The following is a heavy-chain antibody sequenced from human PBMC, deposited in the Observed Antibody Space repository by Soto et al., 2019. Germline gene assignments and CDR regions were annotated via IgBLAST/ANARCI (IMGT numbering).Heavy chain of an antibody. CDR3: ARDYDGSGYYKNYYYYGMDV. V-gene: IGHV1-69*06. CDR1: GGTFSSYA. D-gene: IGHD3-22*01. J-gene: IGHJ6*02. Sequence: SVKVSCKASGGTFSSYAISWVRQAPGQGLEWMGGIIPIFGTANYAQKFQGRVTITADKSTSTAYMELSSLRSEDMAVYYCARDYDGSGYYKNYYYYGMDVWGQGTTVTVSS. CDR2: IIPIFGTA.